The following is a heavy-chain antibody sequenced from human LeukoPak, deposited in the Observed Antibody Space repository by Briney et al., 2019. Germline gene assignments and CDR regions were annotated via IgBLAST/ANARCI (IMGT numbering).Heavy chain of an antibody. J-gene: IGHJ4*02. CDR2: INTDGRNT. CDR3: ARVRAATTSDF. V-gene: IGHV3-74*01. CDR1: GFTFSSYA. D-gene: IGHD4-17*01. Sequence: GGSLRLSCAASGFTFSSYAMSWVSQAPGKGLVSVSRINTDGRNTTYADSVKGRFTISRDNAKNTLFLQMNSLRAEDTAVYYCARVRAATTSDFWGQGTLVTVSS.